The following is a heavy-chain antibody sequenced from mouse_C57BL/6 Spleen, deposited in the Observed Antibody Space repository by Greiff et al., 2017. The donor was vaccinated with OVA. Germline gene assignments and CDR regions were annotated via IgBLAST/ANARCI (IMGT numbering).Heavy chain of an antibody. CDR2: IDPNSGGT. CDR1: GYTFTSYW. Sequence: QVQLQQPGAELVKPGASVKLSCKASGYTFTSYWMHWVKQRPGRGLEWIGRIDPNSGGTKYNEKFKSKATLTVDKPSSTAYMQLSSLTSEDSAVYYCAREEGDDYDGDWYFDVWGTGTTVTVSS. D-gene: IGHD2-4*01. J-gene: IGHJ1*03. CDR3: AREEGDDYDGDWYFDV. V-gene: IGHV1-72*01.